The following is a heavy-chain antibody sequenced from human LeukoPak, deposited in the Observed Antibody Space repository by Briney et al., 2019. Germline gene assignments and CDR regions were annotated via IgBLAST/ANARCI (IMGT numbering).Heavy chain of an antibody. CDR3: ARDFGSV. V-gene: IGHV3-30*04. CDR2: ISYDGSNK. J-gene: IGHJ6*04. CDR1: GFTFSSYA. Sequence: GRSLRLSCAASGFTFSSYAMRWVRQAPGKGLEWVAVISYDGSNKYYADSVKGRFTISRDNSKNTLYLQMNSLRAEDTAVYYCARDFGSVWGKGTTVTVSS. D-gene: IGHD3-10*01.